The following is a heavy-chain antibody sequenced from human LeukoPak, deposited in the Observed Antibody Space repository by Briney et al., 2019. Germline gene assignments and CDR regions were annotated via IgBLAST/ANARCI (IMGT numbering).Heavy chain of an antibody. D-gene: IGHD3-10*01. V-gene: IGHV5-51*01. J-gene: IGHJ5*02. CDR1: GYSFTSYW. CDR3: ARHGSLWFGDRNWFDP. CDR2: IYPGDSDT. Sequence: GESLKISCKGSGYSFTSYWIGWVRQMPGKGLEWMGIIYPGDSDTRYSPSFQGQVTISADKSISTAYLQWNSLKASDTAMYYCARHGSLWFGDRNWFDPWGQGTLVTVSS.